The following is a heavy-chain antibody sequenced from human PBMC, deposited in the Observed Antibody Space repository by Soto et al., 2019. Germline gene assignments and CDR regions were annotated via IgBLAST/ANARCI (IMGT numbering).Heavy chain of an antibody. Sequence: QVQLVESGGGVVQPGRSLRLSCAASGFTFSSYGMHWVRQAPGKGLEWVAVISYDGSNKYYADSVKGRFTISRDHSKNTLYLQMNSLRAEDTAVYYCANDVLRFLAGRLGYWGQGPLVTVSS. CDR3: ANDVLRFLAGRLGY. CDR1: GFTFSSYG. D-gene: IGHD3-3*01. V-gene: IGHV3-30*18. CDR2: ISYDGSNK. J-gene: IGHJ4*02.